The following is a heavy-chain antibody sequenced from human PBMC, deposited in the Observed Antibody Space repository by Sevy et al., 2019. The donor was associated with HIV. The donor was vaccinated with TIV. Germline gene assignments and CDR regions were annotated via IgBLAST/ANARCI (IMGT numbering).Heavy chain of an antibody. CDR2: ISPHNGDT. CDR3: ARAYCSGGRCYSLAY. J-gene: IGHJ4*02. V-gene: IGHV1-18*01. D-gene: IGHD2-15*01. CDR1: GYTFTSYR. Sequence: ASVKVSCKVSGYTFTSYRITWVRQAPGQGLESMGWISPHNGDTKYAQKFQGRVTMTTDTSTNTAYMELRNLGSDDTAIYYCARAYCSGGRCYSLAYWGQGTLVTVSS.